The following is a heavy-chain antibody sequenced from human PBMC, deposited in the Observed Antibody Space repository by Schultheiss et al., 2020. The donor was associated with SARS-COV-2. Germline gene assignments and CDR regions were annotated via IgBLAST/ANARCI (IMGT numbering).Heavy chain of an antibody. D-gene: IGHD1-26*01. J-gene: IGHJ4*02. CDR1: GGSFSGYY. CDR3: ARWEYCCFDY. Sequence: SETLSLTCAVYGGSFSGYYWSWIRQPPGKGLEWIGEINHSGSTNYNPSLKSRVTISVDTSKNKFSLKLSSVTAADTAVYYCARWEYCCFDYWGQGTLVTVSS. V-gene: IGHV4-34*01. CDR2: INHSGST.